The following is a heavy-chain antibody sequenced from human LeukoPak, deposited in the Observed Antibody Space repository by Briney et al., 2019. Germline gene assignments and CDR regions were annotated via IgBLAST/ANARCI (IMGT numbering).Heavy chain of an antibody. D-gene: IGHD5-24*01. CDR3: ARGKEMTTTPLGY. V-gene: IGHV1-18*01. CDR1: GYTFTNCG. CDR2: ISAYNGNT. Sequence: ASVKVSCKASGYTFTNCGISWVRQAPGQGLEWMGWISAYNGNTNYAQNFQGRVTMTTDTSTSTAYMELSSLRSEDTAVYYCARGKEMTTTPLGYWGQGTLVTVSS. J-gene: IGHJ4*02.